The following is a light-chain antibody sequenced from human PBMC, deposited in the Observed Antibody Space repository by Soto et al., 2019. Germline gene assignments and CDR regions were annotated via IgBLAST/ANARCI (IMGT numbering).Light chain of an antibody. CDR2: GAS. CDR1: QSVSGSY. V-gene: IGKV3-20*01. Sequence: EIVLTQSPGTLSLSPGERATLSCRASQSVSGSYLAWYQQRPGQAPRLLISGASSRAAGVPDRFSGGGSGTDFTLTISRLEPEDFALYYCQQYGGSPITFGQGTRLEIK. J-gene: IGKJ5*01. CDR3: QQYGGSPIT.